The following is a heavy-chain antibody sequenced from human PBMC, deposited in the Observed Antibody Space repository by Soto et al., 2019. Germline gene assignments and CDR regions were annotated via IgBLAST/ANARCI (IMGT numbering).Heavy chain of an antibody. J-gene: IGHJ4*02. Sequence: QLQLQESGPGLVKPSETLSLTCTVSGGSISRSSYYWGWIRQPTGKGLEWIGSIYYSGSTYYNPSPKSRVTLSVDTSKNHFSLKLSSVTAADTAVYYCARHDYGGFGLWGQGTRVTVSS. CDR1: GGSISRSSYY. V-gene: IGHV4-39*01. CDR2: IYYSGST. CDR3: ARHDYGGFGL. D-gene: IGHD4-17*01.